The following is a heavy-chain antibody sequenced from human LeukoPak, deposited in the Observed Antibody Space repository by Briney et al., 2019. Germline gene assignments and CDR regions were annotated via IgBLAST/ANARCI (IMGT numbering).Heavy chain of an antibody. CDR1: GGSISSRSYY. Sequence: PSETLSLTCTVSGGSISSRSYYWGWIRQPPGKGLEWIGSIYDSGSTYYNPSLKSRVIISGDTSKNQFSLKLSSVTATDTAVYYCARQPSLSYCNSATCWFDSWGQGTLVTVSS. CDR3: ARQPSLSYCNSATCWFDS. J-gene: IGHJ5*01. V-gene: IGHV4-39*01. D-gene: IGHD2/OR15-2a*01. CDR2: IYDSGST.